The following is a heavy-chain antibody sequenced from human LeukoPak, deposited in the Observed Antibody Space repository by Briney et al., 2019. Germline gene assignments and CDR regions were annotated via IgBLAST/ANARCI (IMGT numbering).Heavy chain of an antibody. CDR3: AKGYGGNRPFDY. CDR1: GFTFSNAW. CDR2: TSGSGDST. D-gene: IGHD4-23*01. V-gene: IGHV3-23*01. J-gene: IGHJ4*02. Sequence: GGSLRLSCAASGFTFSNAWMNWVRQAPGKGLEWVSGTSGSGDSTNYADSVKGRFTISRDNSKNTLYLQMNSLRVEDTAVYYCAKGYGGNRPFDYWGQGTLVTVSS.